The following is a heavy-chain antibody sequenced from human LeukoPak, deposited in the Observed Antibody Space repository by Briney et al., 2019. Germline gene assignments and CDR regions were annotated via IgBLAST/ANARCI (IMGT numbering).Heavy chain of an antibody. Sequence: ASVKVSCKVSGYTLTELSMHWVRQAPGKGLEWMGGFDPEDGETIYAQKFQGRVTMTEDTSTDTAYMELSSPRSEDTAVYYCATGPLLWFGELLRLGDWGQGTLVTVPS. CDR1: GYTLTELS. V-gene: IGHV1-24*01. CDR3: ATGPLLWFGELLRLGD. CDR2: FDPEDGET. J-gene: IGHJ4*02. D-gene: IGHD3-10*01.